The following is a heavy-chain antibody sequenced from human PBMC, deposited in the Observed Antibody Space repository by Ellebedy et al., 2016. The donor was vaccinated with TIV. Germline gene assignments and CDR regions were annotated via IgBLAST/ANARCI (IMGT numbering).Heavy chain of an antibody. CDR3: ARDMRTFGAVITLYGMDV. CDR1: GFTFSDHS. V-gene: IGHV3-21*01. D-gene: IGHD3-3*01. Sequence: PGGSLRLSCVASGFTFSDHSMNWVRQAPGKGLEWVAYISRSSSYIYYADSVKGRFTISRDSAKNSLFLQMDSLRAEDTAVYYCARDMRTFGAVITLYGMDVWGQGTTVTVSS. CDR2: ISRSSSYI. J-gene: IGHJ6*02.